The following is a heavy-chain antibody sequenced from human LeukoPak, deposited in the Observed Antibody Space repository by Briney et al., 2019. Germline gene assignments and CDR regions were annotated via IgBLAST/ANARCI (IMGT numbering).Heavy chain of an antibody. CDR3: ARGRPRQVRHRHDALDI. V-gene: IGHV4-34*01. D-gene: IGHD6-6*01. J-gene: IGHJ3*02. CDR1: GGSFSGYY. CDR2: INHSGST. Sequence: PSETLSLTCAVYGGSFSGYYWSWIRQPPGKGLEWIGEINHSGSTNYNPSLKSRVTISVGTSKNQFSLKLSSVTAADTAVYYCARGRPRQVRHRHDALDIGGKGTRVTVSP.